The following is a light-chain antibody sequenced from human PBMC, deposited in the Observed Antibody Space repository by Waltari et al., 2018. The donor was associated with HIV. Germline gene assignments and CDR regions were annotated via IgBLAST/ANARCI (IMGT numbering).Light chain of an antibody. J-gene: IGLJ1*01. CDR3: CSYAGSYTYV. CDR2: DVS. Sequence: QSALTQPRSVSGSPGPSVTISCPGTSSDVGGYNYVSWYQQHPGKAPKVRIYDVSKRPSGVPDRFSGSKSGNTASLTISGLQAEDEADYYCCSYAGSYTYVFGTGTKVTVL. CDR1: SSDVGGYNY. V-gene: IGLV2-11*01.